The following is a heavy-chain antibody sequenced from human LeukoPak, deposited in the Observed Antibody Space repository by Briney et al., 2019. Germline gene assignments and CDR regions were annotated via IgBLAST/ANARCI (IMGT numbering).Heavy chain of an antibody. CDR3: ALTYYFDRRGYSYFDY. D-gene: IGHD3-22*01. Sequence: GGSLRLSCAVSGFSVDGNYMTWVRQVPGRGLEWVALIFSGDSTDYPDSVKGRFTISRDKSKNTLHLQMDSLRPEDTAMYYCALTYYFDRRGYSYFDYWGQGALVTVSS. CDR1: GFSVDGNY. CDR2: IFSGDST. J-gene: IGHJ4*02. V-gene: IGHV3-53*01.